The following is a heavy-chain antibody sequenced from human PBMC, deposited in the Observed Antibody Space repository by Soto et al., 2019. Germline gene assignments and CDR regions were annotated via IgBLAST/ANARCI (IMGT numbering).Heavy chain of an antibody. CDR1: GGTFSSYA. J-gene: IGHJ4*02. D-gene: IGHD5-18*01. Sequence: SVKVSCKASGGTFSSYAISWVRQAPGQGLEWMGGIIPIFGTANYAQKFRGRVTITADESTSTAYMELSSLRTDDTAVYYCGRDRLARVWIPGIDYWGQGIRVTVSS. CDR2: IIPIFGTA. CDR3: GRDRLARVWIPGIDY. V-gene: IGHV1-69*13.